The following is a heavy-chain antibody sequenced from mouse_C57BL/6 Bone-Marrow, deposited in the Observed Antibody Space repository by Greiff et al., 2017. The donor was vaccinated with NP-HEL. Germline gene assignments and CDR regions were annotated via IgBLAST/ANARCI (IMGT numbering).Heavy chain of an antibody. J-gene: IGHJ1*03. CDR1: GYTFTSYW. V-gene: IGHV1-7*01. Sequence: QVQLQQSGAELAKPGASVKLSCKASGYTFTSYWMHWVKQRPGQGLEWIGYINPSSGYTKYNQKFKDKATLTAAKSSSTASMQLSSLTYEDSAVYYCASSDYYGSSDEGYWYFEVWGTGTTVTVSS. CDR3: ASSDYYGSSDEGYWYFEV. CDR2: INPSSGYT. D-gene: IGHD1-1*01.